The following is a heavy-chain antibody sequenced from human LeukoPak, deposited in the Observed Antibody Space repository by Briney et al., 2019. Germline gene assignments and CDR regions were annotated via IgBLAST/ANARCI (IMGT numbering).Heavy chain of an antibody. V-gene: IGHV4-34*01. CDR3: ATSYGMDV. J-gene: IGHJ6*02. Sequence: PSETLSLTCAVYGGSFSGYYWSWIRQPPGKGLEWIGEINHSGSTNYNPSLKSRVTISVDTSKNQFSLKLSSVTAADTAVYYCATSYGMDVWGQGTTVTASS. CDR2: INHSGST. CDR1: GGSFSGYY.